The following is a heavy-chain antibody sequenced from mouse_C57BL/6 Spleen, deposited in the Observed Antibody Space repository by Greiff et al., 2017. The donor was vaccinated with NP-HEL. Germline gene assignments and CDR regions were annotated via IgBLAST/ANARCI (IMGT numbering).Heavy chain of an antibody. D-gene: IGHD2-5*01. CDR2: IYPRSGNT. J-gene: IGHJ2*01. CDR3: ARSGGDSNYRDY. CDR1: GYTFTSYG. V-gene: IGHV1-81*01. Sequence: QVQLQQSGAELARPGASVKLSCKASGYTFTSYGISWVKQRTGQGLEWIGEIYPRSGNTYYNEKFKGKATLTADKSSSTAYMELRSLTSEDSAVYFCARSGGDSNYRDYWGQGTTLTVSS.